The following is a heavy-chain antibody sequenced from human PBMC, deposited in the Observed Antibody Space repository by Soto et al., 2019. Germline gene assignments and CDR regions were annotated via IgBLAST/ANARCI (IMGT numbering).Heavy chain of an antibody. Sequence: GASVKVSCKASGGTFSSYAISWVRQAPGQGLEWMGGIIPIFGTANYAQKFQGRVTITADESTSTAYMELSSLRSEDTAVYYCARENTAMVTGYFDYWGQGTLVTVSS. CDR3: ARENTAMVTGYFDY. V-gene: IGHV1-69*13. CDR2: IIPIFGTA. J-gene: IGHJ4*02. D-gene: IGHD5-18*01. CDR1: GGTFSSYA.